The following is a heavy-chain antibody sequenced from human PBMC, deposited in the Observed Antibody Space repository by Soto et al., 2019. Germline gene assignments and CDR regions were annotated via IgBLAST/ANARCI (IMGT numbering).Heavy chain of an antibody. Sequence: VQLVQSGAEVKKTGSSVKVSCKASGGTFNKFAFSWVRQAPGQGFEWMGGIIPVFRSANYAQRFRGRITITADEYTSTVYLYLNGLRSDDTAVYYCARRYCASDNCPLFYYFVDLWGLGTTVTVSS. CDR1: GGTFNKFA. CDR3: ARRYCASDNCPLFYYFVDL. J-gene: IGHJ6*02. D-gene: IGHD2-21*02. CDR2: IIPVFRSA. V-gene: IGHV1-69*01.